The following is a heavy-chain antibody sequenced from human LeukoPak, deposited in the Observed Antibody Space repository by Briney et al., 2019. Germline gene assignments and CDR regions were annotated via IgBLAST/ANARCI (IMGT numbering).Heavy chain of an antibody. V-gene: IGHV3-23*01. CDR3: AKDLHPTTYYYDSSGYYYVNFDY. D-gene: IGHD3-22*01. CDR2: ISGSGGST. Sequence: GGSLRLSCAASGFTFSSYGMHWVRQAPGKGLEWVSAISGSGGSTYYADSVKGRFTISRDNSKNTLYLQMNSLRAEDTAVYYCAKDLHPTTYYYDSSGYYYVNFDYWGQGTLVTVSS. J-gene: IGHJ4*02. CDR1: GFTFSSYG.